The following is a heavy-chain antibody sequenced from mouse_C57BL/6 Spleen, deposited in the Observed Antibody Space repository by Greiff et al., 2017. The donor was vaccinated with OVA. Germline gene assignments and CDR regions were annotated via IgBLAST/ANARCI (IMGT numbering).Heavy chain of an antibody. D-gene: IGHD1-1*01. CDR1: GFTFSDYG. CDR2: ISSGSSTI. J-gene: IGHJ1*03. Sequence: EVKLVESGGGLVKPGGSLKLSCAASGFTFSDYGMHWVRQAPEKGLEWVAYISSGSSTIYYADTVKGRFTISRDNAKNTLFLQMTSLRSEDTAMYYCARSGVDYYGSSYWYFDVWGTGTTVTVSS. CDR3: ARSGVDYYGSSYWYFDV. V-gene: IGHV5-17*01.